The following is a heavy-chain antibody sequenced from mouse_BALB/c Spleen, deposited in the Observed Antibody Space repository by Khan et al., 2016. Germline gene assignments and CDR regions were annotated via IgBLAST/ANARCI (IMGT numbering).Heavy chain of an antibody. CDR1: GYSFTGYY. D-gene: IGHD2-4*01. CDR2: ISCYNGAT. V-gene: IGHV1S34*01. J-gene: IGHJ4*01. CDR3: ARGDYDGYYAMDY. Sequence: LVKTGASVKISCKASGYSFTGYYIHWVKQSHGKGLEWIGYISCYNGATNSNQKFRGKATFTVDTSSSTAYLQFNSLTSEDSAVDYCARGDYDGYYAMDYWGQGTSVTVSS.